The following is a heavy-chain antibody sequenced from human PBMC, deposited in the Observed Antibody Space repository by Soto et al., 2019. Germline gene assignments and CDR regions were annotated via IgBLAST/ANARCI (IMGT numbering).Heavy chain of an antibody. D-gene: IGHD6-13*01. CDR2: IYSGGST. Sequence: EVLLVESGGGLVQPGGSLRLSCAASGFAVSSNYMTWVRQAPGKGLEWVSAIYSGGSTYYADSVKGRFIISRDNSKNTVYLRMNSLRVEDTAVYYCARARTTAAGLFDCWGQGTLVTVSS. J-gene: IGHJ4*02. V-gene: IGHV3-66*01. CDR1: GFAVSSNY. CDR3: ARARTTAAGLFDC.